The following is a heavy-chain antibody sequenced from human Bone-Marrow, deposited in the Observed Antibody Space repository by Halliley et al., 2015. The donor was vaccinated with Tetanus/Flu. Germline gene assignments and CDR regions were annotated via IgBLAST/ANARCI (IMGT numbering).Heavy chain of an antibody. V-gene: IGHV4-31*02. Sequence: GYIYFTGDTYYNPSLKNRIPMSVDTSKNQFSLKLSSVTAADTAVYYCARDYLGSGSYRYYFDNWGQGTLVTVSS. CDR3: ARDYLGSGSYRYYFDN. J-gene: IGHJ4*02. CDR2: IYFTGDT. D-gene: IGHD3-10*01.